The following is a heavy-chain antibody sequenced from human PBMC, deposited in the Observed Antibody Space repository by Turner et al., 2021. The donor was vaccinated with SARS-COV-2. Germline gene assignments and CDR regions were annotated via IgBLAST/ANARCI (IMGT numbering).Heavy chain of an antibody. D-gene: IGHD5-18*01. CDR1: GFIFSDYW. J-gene: IGHJ4*02. Sequence: EVQLVESGGGLVQPGGSLRLSCEASGFIFSDYWMDWVRQAPGKGLEWVAGIKQDGNEKYSVDSVKGRFTISRDNAKNSLYLQMNSLRAEDTAVYYCARNRGYSSFDYWGQGTLVTVSS. CDR2: IKQDGNEK. V-gene: IGHV3-7*04. CDR3: ARNRGYSSFDY.